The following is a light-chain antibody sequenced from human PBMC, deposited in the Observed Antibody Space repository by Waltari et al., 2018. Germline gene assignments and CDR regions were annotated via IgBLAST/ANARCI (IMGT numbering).Light chain of an antibody. CDR1: QSVSSTY. CDR3: QQYGSSPWT. Sequence: EIVLTQSPGTLSLSPGQSATLSCRASQSVSSTYVAWYQQKPGQAPRLPIYGASSRATGIPDRFSGSGSGTDFTLTISRLEPEDFAVYYCQQYGSSPWTFGQGTKVEIK. J-gene: IGKJ1*01. CDR2: GAS. V-gene: IGKV3-20*01.